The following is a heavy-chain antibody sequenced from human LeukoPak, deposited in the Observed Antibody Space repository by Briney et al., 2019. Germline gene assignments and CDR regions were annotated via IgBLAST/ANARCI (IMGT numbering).Heavy chain of an antibody. V-gene: IGHV3-23*01. CDR1: GFTFSSYA. J-gene: IGHJ4*02. CDR3: AKGGQQQLVPFDY. CDR2: ISGSGGST. D-gene: IGHD6-13*01. Sequence: GGSLRLSCAASGFTFSSYAMSWVRQAPGKGLEWVSAISGSGGSTYYADSVKGRFTISRDNSKNTLYLQMNSLRAEGTAVYYCAKGGQQQLVPFDYWGQGTLVTVSS.